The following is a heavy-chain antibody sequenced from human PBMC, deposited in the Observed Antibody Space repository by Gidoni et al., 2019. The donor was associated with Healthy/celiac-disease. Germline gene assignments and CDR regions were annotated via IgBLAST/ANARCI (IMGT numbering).Heavy chain of an antibody. CDR1: GGSFSDYY. D-gene: IGHD6-19*01. CDR2: INHSGKT. CDR3: ARFSGIAVATTKYYFDY. Sequence: QVQLQQWGAGLLKPSETLSLTCAVSGGSFSDYYWSWIRQPPGKGLEWIGEINHSGKTNYNPSLKSRVSISVDTSKNQFSLKLSSVTAADTAVYYCARFSGIAVATTKYYFDYWGQGTLVTVSS. J-gene: IGHJ4*02. V-gene: IGHV4-34*01.